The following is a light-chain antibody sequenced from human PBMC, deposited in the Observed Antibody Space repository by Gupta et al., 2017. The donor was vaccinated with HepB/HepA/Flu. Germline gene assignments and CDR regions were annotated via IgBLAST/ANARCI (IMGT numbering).Light chain of an antibody. CDR3: QSTDYGVSHVV. CDR1: VLPKQY. CDR2: KDT. Sequence: SYDLTQSPSVSVSPGQTARITCSGDVLPKQYVYWYQHKSGQAPILIIYKDTERPSGIPERFSGSNSGTTVTLTISGVQAEDEADYYCQSTDYGVSHVVFGGGTKLTVL. V-gene: IGLV3-25*03. J-gene: IGLJ2*01.